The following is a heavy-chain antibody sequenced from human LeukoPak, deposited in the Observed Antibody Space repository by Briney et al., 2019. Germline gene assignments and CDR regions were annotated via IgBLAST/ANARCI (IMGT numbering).Heavy chain of an antibody. V-gene: IGHV1-69*05. CDR2: IIPMFGIT. D-gene: IGHD2-15*01. J-gene: IGHJ4*02. Sequence: ASVKVSCKSSGDTFSNYAISWVRQAPGQGLEWMGGIIPMFGITNYTQKFQGRVTINTDESTSTAYMDLSSLTSEDMAVYCCVLAATPTHFDYWGQGTLVTVSP. CDR1: GDTFSNYA. CDR3: VLAATPTHFDY.